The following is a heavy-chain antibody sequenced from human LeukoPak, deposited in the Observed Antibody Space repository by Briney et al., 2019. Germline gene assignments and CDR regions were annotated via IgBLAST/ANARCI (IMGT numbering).Heavy chain of an antibody. CDR3: AKRPAAVRGVIPYVDY. CDR1: GFMFRSSS. D-gene: IGHD3-10*02. V-gene: IGHV3-23*01. J-gene: IGHJ4*02. CDR2: ISASAGNI. Sequence: PGGTLRLSCAASGFMFRSSSMSWVREVAGKGLEWVSTISASAGNIYYADSVKGRFTISRDNSKNTLFLQMNSLRAEDTAIYYCAKRPAAVRGVIPYVDYWGQGTLVTVSS.